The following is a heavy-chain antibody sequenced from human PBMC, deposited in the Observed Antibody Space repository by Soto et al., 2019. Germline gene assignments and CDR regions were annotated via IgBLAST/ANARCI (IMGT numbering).Heavy chain of an antibody. CDR3: ARVGVVAAAYDY. V-gene: IGHV3-64*01. D-gene: IGHD2-15*01. CDR1: GFTFSGYA. CDR2: ISNNGGST. J-gene: IGHJ4*02. Sequence: GGSLRLSCAASGFTFSGYAMHWVHQAPGKGLEYVSAISNNGGSTYYANSVKGRFTIFRDNSKNTLYLQMGSLRAEDMAVYYCARVGVVAAAYDYWGQGAQVTVSS.